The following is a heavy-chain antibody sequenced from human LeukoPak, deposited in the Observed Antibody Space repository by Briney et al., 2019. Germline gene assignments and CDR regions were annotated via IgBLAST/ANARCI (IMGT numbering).Heavy chain of an antibody. CDR1: GGSFSGYY. CDR3: ARGLWFGESSFYFDY. CDR2: INHSGST. D-gene: IGHD3-10*01. Sequence: SETLSLTCAVYGGSFSGYYWSWIRQPPGKGLERIGEINHSGSTNYNPSLKSRVTISVDTSKNQFSLKLSSVTAADTAVYYCARGLWFGESSFYFDYWGQGTLVTVSS. J-gene: IGHJ4*02. V-gene: IGHV4-34*01.